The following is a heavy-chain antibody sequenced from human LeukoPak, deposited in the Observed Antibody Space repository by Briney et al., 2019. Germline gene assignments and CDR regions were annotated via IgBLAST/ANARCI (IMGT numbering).Heavy chain of an antibody. CDR1: GYTFTSYG. Sequence: ASVKVSCKASGYTFTSYGISWVRQAPGQGLEWMGWISAYNGNTNYAQKLQGRVTMTTDTSTSTAYMELRSLRSDDTAVYYCARAGTYYYDSSGHNTNDYWGQGTLVTVSS. V-gene: IGHV1-18*01. D-gene: IGHD3-22*01. CDR2: ISAYNGNT. J-gene: IGHJ4*02. CDR3: ARAGTYYYDSSGHNTNDY.